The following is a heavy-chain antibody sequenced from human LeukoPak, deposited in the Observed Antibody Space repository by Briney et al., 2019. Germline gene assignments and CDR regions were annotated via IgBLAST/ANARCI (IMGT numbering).Heavy chain of an antibody. CDR1: GYTFTSYA. CDR2: INAGNGNT. Sequence: GASVKVSCKASGYTFTSYAMHWVRQAPGQRLEWMGWINAGNGNTKYSQEFQGRVTITRDTTASTAYMELSSLRSEDMAVYYCARGGSSSWYEWRWFDPWGQGTLVTVSS. CDR3: ARGGSSSWYEWRWFDP. V-gene: IGHV1-3*03. D-gene: IGHD6-13*01. J-gene: IGHJ5*02.